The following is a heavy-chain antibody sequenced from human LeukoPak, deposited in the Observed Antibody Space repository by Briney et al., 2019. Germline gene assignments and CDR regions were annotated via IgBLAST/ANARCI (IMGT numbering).Heavy chain of an antibody. Sequence: ASVKVSCKASGYTFTGYFMNWVRQAPGQGLEWMGRINPNNGGTNYAQNFQVRVTMTRDTSISTAYMELSSLRSEDTAVYYCARVGDGLNDAFDIWGQGKIVHVFS. CDR2: INPNNGGT. V-gene: IGHV1-2*06. J-gene: IGHJ3*02. D-gene: IGHD5-24*01. CDR3: ARVGDGLNDAFDI. CDR1: GYTFTGYF.